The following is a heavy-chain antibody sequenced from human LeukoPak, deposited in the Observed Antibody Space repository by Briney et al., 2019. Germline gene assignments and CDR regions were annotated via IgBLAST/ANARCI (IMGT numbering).Heavy chain of an antibody. CDR2: IRYDGSNK. D-gene: IGHD6-19*01. J-gene: IGHJ4*02. CDR1: GFTFSSYG. V-gene: IGHV3-30*02. CDR3: AKDWASVRGSGFDY. Sequence: GGSLRLSCAASGFTFSSYGMHWVRQAPGKGLEWVAFIRYDGSNKYYAGSVKGRFTISRDNSKNTLYLQMNSLRAEDTAVYYCAKDWASVRGSGFDYWGQGTLVTVSS.